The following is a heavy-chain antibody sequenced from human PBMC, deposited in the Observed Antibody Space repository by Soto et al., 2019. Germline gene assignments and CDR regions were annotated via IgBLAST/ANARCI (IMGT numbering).Heavy chain of an antibody. CDR1: GYTFSDFD. D-gene: IGHD3-16*01. V-gene: IGHV1-8*01. CDR2: MNAKSGDT. J-gene: IGHJ6*02. Sequence: QAHLEQSGAELKRPGASVKVSCKASGYTFSDFDINWLRQGSGQGPEWMGWMNAKSGDTFFAQRFQGKFNMTWDTSLSTAYMEVGSLTSDDTAIYYCARGNPFNYAGFDVWGQGTTVAVSS. CDR3: ARGNPFNYAGFDV.